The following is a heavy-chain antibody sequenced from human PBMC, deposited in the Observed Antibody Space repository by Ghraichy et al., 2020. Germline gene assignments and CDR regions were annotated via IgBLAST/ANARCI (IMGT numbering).Heavy chain of an antibody. CDR3: ARQETVSYYYGMDV. J-gene: IGHJ6*02. D-gene: IGHD4-11*01. Sequence: SQTLSLTCTVSGGSISSSSYYWGWIRQPPGKGLEWIGSIYYSGSTYYNPSLKSRVTISVDTSKNQFSLKLSSVTAADTAVYYCARQETVSYYYGMDVWGQGTTVTVSS. CDR1: GGSISSSSYY. V-gene: IGHV4-39*01. CDR2: IYYSGST.